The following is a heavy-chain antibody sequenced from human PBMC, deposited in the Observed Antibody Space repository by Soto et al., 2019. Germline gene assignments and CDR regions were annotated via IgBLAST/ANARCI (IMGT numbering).Heavy chain of an antibody. D-gene: IGHD3-22*01. V-gene: IGHV3-23*01. J-gene: IGHJ4*02. CDR2: ITGGSGFT. CDR1: GFTFSTFA. Sequence: EVQLLESGGGFVQPGGSLRLSCAASGFTFSTFAMNWVRQAPGKGLEWVSGITGGSGFTFYADSVKGRFTISRDDSENTLFLQMSSLRAEDTAVYYCAKDDDITSHYSLLDFRGQGTLVTVSS. CDR3: AKDDDITSHYSLLDF.